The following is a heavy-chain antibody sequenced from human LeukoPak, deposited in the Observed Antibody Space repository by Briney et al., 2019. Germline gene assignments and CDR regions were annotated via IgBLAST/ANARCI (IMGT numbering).Heavy chain of an antibody. CDR3: ARDRSSGYEPYFDY. J-gene: IGHJ4*02. Sequence: ASVKVSCKASGYTFTSYAMHWVRQAPGQRLEWMGWINAGNGNTKYSQKFQGSVTITRDTSASTAYMELSSLRSEDTAVYYCARDRSSGYEPYFDYWGQGTLVTVSS. V-gene: IGHV1-3*01. CDR2: INAGNGNT. CDR1: GYTFTSYA. D-gene: IGHD5-12*01.